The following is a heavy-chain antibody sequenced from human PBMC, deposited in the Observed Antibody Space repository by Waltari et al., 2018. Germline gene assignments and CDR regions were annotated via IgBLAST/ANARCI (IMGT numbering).Heavy chain of an antibody. CDR1: GFTVSSNY. Sequence: EVQLVESGGGLIQPGGSLRLSCSASGFTVSSNYMSWVRQAPEKGLEWVSGVYSGGSTYDAESVKGRFTISRDNAKNTLYLQMNSLRAEDTAVYYCARGLAADYWGQGTLVTVSS. CDR2: VYSGGST. J-gene: IGHJ4*02. CDR3: ARGLAADY. D-gene: IGHD6-13*01. V-gene: IGHV3-53*01.